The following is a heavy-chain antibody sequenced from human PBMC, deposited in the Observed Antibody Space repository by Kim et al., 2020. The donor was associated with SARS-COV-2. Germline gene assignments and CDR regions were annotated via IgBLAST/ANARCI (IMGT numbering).Heavy chain of an antibody. V-gene: IGHV1-46*01. J-gene: IGHJ5*02. D-gene: IGHD3-3*02. Sequence: YAQQFQGRVTMTRDTSTSTVYMELSSLRSEDTAVYYCAKDSDLSKKAFHPWGQGTLVTVSS. CDR3: AKDSDLSKKAFHP.